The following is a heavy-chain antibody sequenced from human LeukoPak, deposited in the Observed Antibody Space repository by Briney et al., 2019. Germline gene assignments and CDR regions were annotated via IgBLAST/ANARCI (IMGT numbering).Heavy chain of an antibody. V-gene: IGHV3-23*01. CDR2: ISASGRNR. D-gene: IGHD6-6*01. Sequence: GGSLRLSCAASGFTFSNYAMTWVRQAPGKGLELVSVISASGRNRDYADSVKGRFTISRDNAENTLSLLMNSLRAEDTAIYYCVRGLDYFDYWGQGTLVTVSS. CDR3: VRGLDYFDY. CDR1: GFTFSNYA. J-gene: IGHJ4*02.